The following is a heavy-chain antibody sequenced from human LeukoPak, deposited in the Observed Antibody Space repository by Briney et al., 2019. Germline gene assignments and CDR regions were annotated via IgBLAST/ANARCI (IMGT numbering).Heavy chain of an antibody. J-gene: IGHJ6*03. CDR1: GGTFSSYA. CDR2: IIPIFGTA. V-gene: IGHV1-69*06. D-gene: IGHD4-17*01. Sequence: ASVKVSCKASGGTFSSYAISWVRQAPGQGLEWMGGIIPIFGTANYAQKFRGRVTITADKSTSTAYMELSSLRSEDTAVYYCARGLGDYGHYYYMDVWGKGTTVTISS. CDR3: ARGLGDYGHYYYMDV.